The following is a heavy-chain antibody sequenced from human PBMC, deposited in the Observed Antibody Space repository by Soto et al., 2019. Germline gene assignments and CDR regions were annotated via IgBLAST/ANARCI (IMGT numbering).Heavy chain of an antibody. V-gene: IGHV3-15*01. CDR3: TTAEYNWNYVPFDY. CDR2: IKSKTDGGTT. J-gene: IGHJ4*02. D-gene: IGHD1-7*01. CDR1: GFTFSNAW. Sequence: PGGSLRLSCAASGFTFSNAWMSWVRQAPGKGLEWVGRIKSKTDGGTTDYAAPVKGRFTISRDDSKNTLYLQMNSLKTEDTAVYYCTTAEYNWNYVPFDYWGQGTLVTVSS.